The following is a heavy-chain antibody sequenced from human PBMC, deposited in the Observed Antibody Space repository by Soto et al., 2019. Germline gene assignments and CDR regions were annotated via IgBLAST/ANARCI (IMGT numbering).Heavy chain of an antibody. D-gene: IGHD3-22*01. CDR2: MSYDGSQK. V-gene: IGHV3-30*18. CDR3: AKDKCDSSAYYECFYGMDV. Sequence: GGSLRLSCAASVFPFSSYGMHWVRQAPGQGLEWVAVMSYDGSQKYYADSVKGRFTISRDNSKNTLYLQINSLRAGDTAVYYSAKDKCDSSAYYECFYGMDVWGQGTTVTVSS. J-gene: IGHJ6*02. CDR1: VFPFSSYG.